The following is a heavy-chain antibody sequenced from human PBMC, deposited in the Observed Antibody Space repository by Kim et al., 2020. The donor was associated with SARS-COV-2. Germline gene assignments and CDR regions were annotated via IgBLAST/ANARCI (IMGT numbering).Heavy chain of an antibody. D-gene: IGHD3-16*01. CDR3: AKDRSAFYVWGSYSGMDV. V-gene: IGHV3-33*06. J-gene: IGHJ6*02. Sequence: KGRFTIARENSKNTLYLQMNSLRDEDTAVYYCAKDRSAFYVWGSYSGMDVWGQGTTVTVSS.